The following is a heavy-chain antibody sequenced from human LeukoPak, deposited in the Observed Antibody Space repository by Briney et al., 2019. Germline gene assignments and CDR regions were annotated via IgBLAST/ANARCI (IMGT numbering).Heavy chain of an antibody. CDR1: TFTLXXXX. V-gene: IGHV3-48*03. D-gene: IGHD3-10*01. CDR3: ARDRAFGEXXXWFDP. Sequence: RLSXSASTFTLXXXXMNWXXXXPXXGXEWXXXISDSGNTFFYARFVGGRFTISRDKDKNKMYMQMTALRVEDTGLYFCARDRAFGEXXXWFDPWGQGTLVTXXX. CDR2: ISDSGNTF. J-gene: IGHJ5*02.